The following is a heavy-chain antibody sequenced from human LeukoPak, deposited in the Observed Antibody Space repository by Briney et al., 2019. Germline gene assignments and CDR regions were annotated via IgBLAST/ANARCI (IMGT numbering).Heavy chain of an antibody. CDR1: GYTFTDYY. J-gene: IGHJ3*02. D-gene: IGHD2-21*01. CDR3: ARSRAHTFDI. Sequence: ASVKVSCKASGYTFTDYYIHWVRQAPGQGLECMGWINHNSGDTNYAQKLQGRVTMTRDTSISTAYMEVSRLRSDDTAVYYCARSRAHTFDIWGQGTMVTVSS. CDR2: INHNSGDT. V-gene: IGHV1-2*02.